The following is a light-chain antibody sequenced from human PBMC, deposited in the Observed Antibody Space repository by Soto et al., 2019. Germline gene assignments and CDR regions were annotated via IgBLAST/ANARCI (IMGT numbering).Light chain of an antibody. CDR1: ERIYSAY. Sequence: LTQSPCTLSLSRVEIATLSCRASERIYSAYLGWYQQKPGQAPRLLIYGTSSRATGIPDRFSGSGSGTDFTLTISRLEPEDFAVYYCQQYGNSPIPFGQGTRLEI. CDR2: GTS. CDR3: QQYGNSPIP. V-gene: IGKV3-20*01. J-gene: IGKJ5*01.